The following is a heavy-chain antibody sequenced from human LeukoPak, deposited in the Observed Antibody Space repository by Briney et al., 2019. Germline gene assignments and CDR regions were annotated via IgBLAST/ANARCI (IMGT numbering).Heavy chain of an antibody. CDR1: GGSFSGYY. D-gene: IGHD1-14*01. CDR3: ARGRITSRAYYYYIDV. CDR2: INHSGST. Sequence: PSETLSLTCAVFGGSFSGYYWSWIRQPPGKGLEWIGEINHSGSTIYNPSFKSRVTISVDTSKNQVSLKLSSVPAADTAVYYCARGRITSRAYYYYIDVWGKGTTVTVSS. J-gene: IGHJ6*03. V-gene: IGHV4-34*01.